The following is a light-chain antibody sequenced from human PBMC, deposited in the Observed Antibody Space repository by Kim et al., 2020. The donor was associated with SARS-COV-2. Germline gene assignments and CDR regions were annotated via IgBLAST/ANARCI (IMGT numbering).Light chain of an antibody. CDR2: RDT. CDR1: KLGQKF. Sequence: SYELTQPPSVSVSPGQTASITCSGDKLGQKFVCWYQQKPGQSPVLVIYRDTERPSGIPERFSGSNSGTSATLTISGTQSMDEADYYCQAWDSSTDVAFGGGTQLTVL. J-gene: IGLJ2*01. V-gene: IGLV3-1*01. CDR3: QAWDSSTDVA.